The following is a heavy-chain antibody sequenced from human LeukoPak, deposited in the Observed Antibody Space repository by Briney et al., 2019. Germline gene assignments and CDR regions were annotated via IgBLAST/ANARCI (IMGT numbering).Heavy chain of an antibody. J-gene: IGHJ3*02. V-gene: IGHV3-11*04. Sequence: GGSLRLSCAASGFTFSDHYMSWIRQAPGKGLEWVSYISIGGGSTIYYAGSVKGRFTISRDNAKTSLYLQMNSLRAEDTAVYYCASNEYGDYLGGAFDIWGQGKMVTVSS. D-gene: IGHD4-17*01. CDR2: ISIGGGSTI. CDR3: ASNEYGDYLGGAFDI. CDR1: GFTFSDHY.